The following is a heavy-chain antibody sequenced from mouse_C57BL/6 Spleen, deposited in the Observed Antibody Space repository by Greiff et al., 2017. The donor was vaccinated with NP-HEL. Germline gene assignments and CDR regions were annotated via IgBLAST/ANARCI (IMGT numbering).Heavy chain of an antibody. Sequence: QVQLKQPGAELVRPGTSVKLSCKASGYTFTSYWMHWVKQRPGQGLEWIGVIDPSDSYTNYNQKFKGKATLTVDTSSSTAYMQLSSLTSEDSAVYYCARQPYDRYYCDYWGQGTTLTVSS. J-gene: IGHJ2*01. D-gene: IGHD2-3*01. CDR2: IDPSDSYT. V-gene: IGHV1-59*01. CDR1: GYTFTSYW. CDR3: ARQPYDRYYCDY.